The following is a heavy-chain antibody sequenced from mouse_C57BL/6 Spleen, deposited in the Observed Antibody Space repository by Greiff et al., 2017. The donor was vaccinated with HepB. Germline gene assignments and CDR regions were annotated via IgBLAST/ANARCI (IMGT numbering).Heavy chain of an antibody. CDR1: GYAFTNYL. CDR2: INPGSGGT. Sequence: VQVVESGAELVRPGTSVKVSCKASGYAFTNYLIEWVKQRPGQGLEWIGVINPGSGGTNYNEKFKGKATLTADKSSSTAYMQLSSLTSEDSAVYFCARSSTFYAMDYWGQGTSVTVSS. J-gene: IGHJ4*01. D-gene: IGHD5-1*01. CDR3: ARSSTFYAMDY. V-gene: IGHV1-54*01.